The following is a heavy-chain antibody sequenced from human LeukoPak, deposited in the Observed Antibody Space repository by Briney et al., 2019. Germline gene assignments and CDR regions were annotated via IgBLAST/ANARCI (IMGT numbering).Heavy chain of an antibody. CDR1: GFTFSSYA. Sequence: GGSLRLSCAASGFTFSSYAMSWVRQAPGKGLEWVSAISGSGGSTYYADSVKGRFTISRDNSKNTLYLQMNSLRAEDTAVYYCAKGPAAYYDILTGYFYFDYWGQGTLVTVSS. D-gene: IGHD3-9*01. V-gene: IGHV3-23*01. CDR3: AKGPAAYYDILTGYFYFDY. J-gene: IGHJ4*02. CDR2: ISGSGGST.